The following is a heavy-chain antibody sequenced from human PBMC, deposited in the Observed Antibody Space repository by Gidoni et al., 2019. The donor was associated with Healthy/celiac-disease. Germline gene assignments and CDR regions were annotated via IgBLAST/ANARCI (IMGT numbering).Heavy chain of an antibody. D-gene: IGHD5-12*01. CDR2: INHSGRT. V-gene: IGHV4-34*01. CDR1: GGSFSGYY. Sequence: QVQLQQWGAGLLQPSETLSLTCAVYGGSFSGYYWSWIRQPPGKGLEWIGEINHSGRTNYNPSLKSRVTISVDTSKNQFSLKLSSVTAADTAVYYCARAAGSGWLPYYFDYWGQGTLVTVSS. J-gene: IGHJ4*02. CDR3: ARAAGSGWLPYYFDY.